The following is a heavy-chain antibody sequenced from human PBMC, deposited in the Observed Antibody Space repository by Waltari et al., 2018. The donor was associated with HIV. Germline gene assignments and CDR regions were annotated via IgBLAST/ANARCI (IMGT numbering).Heavy chain of an antibody. CDR3: ARDVTRDYFGVYHSLFDV. Sequence: VQLVESGGTQVRPGGSLSLSCVGSGFIFGNHWFHWVRQVPGKGLQWIARIDRDGRVFTNEGLVKGRFSISRDNTKNTMFLQLSRLTVDDSAVYYCARDVTRDYFGVYHSLFDVWGQGTTVTVSS. V-gene: IGHV3-74*03. CDR2: IDRDGRVF. J-gene: IGHJ6*02. D-gene: IGHD4-17*01. CDR1: GFIFGNHW.